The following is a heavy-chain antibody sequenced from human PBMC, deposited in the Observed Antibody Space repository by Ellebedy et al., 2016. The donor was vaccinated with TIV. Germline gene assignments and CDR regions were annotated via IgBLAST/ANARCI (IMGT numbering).Heavy chain of an antibody. CDR1: GFSFDGLA. Sequence: GESLKISXEASGFSFDGLAMHWVRQAPGKGLQWVSSISGNGAVTYYADSVKGRFTISRDNSKNTLYLQMNSLRADDTAVFYCAKRPMRGDSSGYIDYWGQGTLVTVSS. D-gene: IGHD3-22*01. CDR2: ISGNGAVT. CDR3: AKRPMRGDSSGYIDY. V-gene: IGHV3-23*01. J-gene: IGHJ4*02.